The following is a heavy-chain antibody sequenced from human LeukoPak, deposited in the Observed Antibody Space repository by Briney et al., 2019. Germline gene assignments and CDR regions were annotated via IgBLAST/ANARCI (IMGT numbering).Heavy chain of an antibody. CDR2: ILFRGAT. D-gene: IGHD2-21*01. Sequence: LETLSLTCTVSGDSISSYSYYWAWIRQPPGKGLEWLGSILFRGATYYNPSLKPRIIMSVDTSQNNFSLKLTSVTAADTAVYFCARESGDTRTVNSFDFWGRGTLITVSS. J-gene: IGHJ4*01. CDR3: ARESGDTRTVNSFDF. V-gene: IGHV4-39*07. CDR1: GDSISSYSYY.